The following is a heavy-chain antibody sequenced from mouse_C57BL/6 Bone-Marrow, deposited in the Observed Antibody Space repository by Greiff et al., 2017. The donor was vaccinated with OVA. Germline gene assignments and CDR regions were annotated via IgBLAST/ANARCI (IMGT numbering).Heavy chain of an antibody. J-gene: IGHJ1*03. Sequence: EVKLPESGPELVKPGASVKIPCKASGYTFTDYNMDWVKQSHGKSLEWIGDINPNNGGTIYNQKFKGKATLTVDKSSSTAYMELRSLTSEDTAVYYCARRLRWYFDVWGTGTTVTVSS. CDR1: GYTFTDYN. D-gene: IGHD1-1*01. CDR3: ARRLRWYFDV. CDR2: INPNNGGT. V-gene: IGHV1-18*01.